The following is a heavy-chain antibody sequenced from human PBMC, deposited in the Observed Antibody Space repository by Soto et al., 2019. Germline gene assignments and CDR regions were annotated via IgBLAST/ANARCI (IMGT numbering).Heavy chain of an antibody. CDR1: VFPFSSYS. Sequence: GGSLRLSCAASVFPFSSYSMNWVRQAPGKGLEWVSYITSSSNTIYYADSVKGRFTVSRDNSNNSLYLQMNSLRAEDTAVYYCAKDQRKPAIFGVVTLSWGQGTLVTVSS. CDR2: ITSSSNTI. CDR3: AKDQRKPAIFGVVTLS. D-gene: IGHD3-3*01. V-gene: IGHV3-48*01. J-gene: IGHJ5*02.